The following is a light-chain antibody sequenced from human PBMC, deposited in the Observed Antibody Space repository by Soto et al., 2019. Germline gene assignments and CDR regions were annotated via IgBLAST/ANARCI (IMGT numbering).Light chain of an antibody. Sequence: QYALTQPASVSGSPGQSITISCTGTSSDVGDYNYVSWYQQHPGKAPKLMIYEVSNRPSGVSNRFSGSKSGNTASLTISGLQAEDEADYYCSSYTSSNTLVLFGGGTKLTVL. V-gene: IGLV2-14*01. CDR2: EVS. CDR3: SSYTSSNTLVL. CDR1: SSDVGDYNY. J-gene: IGLJ2*01.